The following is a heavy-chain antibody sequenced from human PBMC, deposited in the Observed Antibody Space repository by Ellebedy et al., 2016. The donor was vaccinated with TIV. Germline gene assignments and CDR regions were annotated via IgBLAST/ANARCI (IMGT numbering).Heavy chain of an antibody. J-gene: IGHJ3*02. Sequence: SETLSLTCAVSGGSISSGGYSWSWIRQPPGTGLEWIGYIYHSGSTYYNPSLKSRVTISVDRSKNQFSLKLSSVTAADTAVYYCARGSRTGAFDIWGQGTMVTVSS. CDR1: GGSISSGGYS. CDR2: IYHSGST. CDR3: ARGSRTGAFDI. D-gene: IGHD1/OR15-1a*01. V-gene: IGHV4-30-2*01.